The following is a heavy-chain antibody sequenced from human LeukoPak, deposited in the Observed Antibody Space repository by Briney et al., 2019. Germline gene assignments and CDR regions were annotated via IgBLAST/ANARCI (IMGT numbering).Heavy chain of an antibody. CDR2: ISYDGSNK. Sequence: GGSLRLSCAASGFTFSSYGMHWVRQAPGKGLEWVAVISYDGSNKYYADSVKGRFTISRDNSKNTLYLQMKSMRADDTAVYYCARDSPLYYYDSSGPEYFQHWAQGPLVTVSS. V-gene: IGHV3-30*03. D-gene: IGHD3-22*01. CDR1: GFTFSSYG. CDR3: ARDSPLYYYDSSGPEYFQH. J-gene: IGHJ1*01.